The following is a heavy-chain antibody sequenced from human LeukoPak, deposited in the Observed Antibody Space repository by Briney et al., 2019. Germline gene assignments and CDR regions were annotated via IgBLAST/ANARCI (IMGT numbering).Heavy chain of an antibody. J-gene: IGHJ4*02. Sequence: PXKGLXWIGYISYSGSTNHNPSLKSRVTISVDTSKNQFSLKLSSVTAADTAVYYCARHTTSGWYQVVYWGQGTLVTVSS. D-gene: IGHD6-19*01. CDR3: ARHTTSGWYQVVY. CDR2: ISYSGST. V-gene: IGHV4-61*07.